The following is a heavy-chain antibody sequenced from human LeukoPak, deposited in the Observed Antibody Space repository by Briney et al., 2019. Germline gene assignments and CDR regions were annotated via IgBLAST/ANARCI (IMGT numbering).Heavy chain of an antibody. Sequence: SETLSLTCTVSGGSISSYYWSWIRQPAGKGLQWIGRIYTSGNTNYNPSLKSRVTMSLDMSKNQFSLKLSSVTAADTAVYYCAREGAPYYYDSSGYYWGQGTLVTVSS. CDR3: AREGAPYYYDSSGYY. CDR1: GGSISSYY. D-gene: IGHD3-22*01. CDR2: IYTSGNT. V-gene: IGHV4-4*07. J-gene: IGHJ4*02.